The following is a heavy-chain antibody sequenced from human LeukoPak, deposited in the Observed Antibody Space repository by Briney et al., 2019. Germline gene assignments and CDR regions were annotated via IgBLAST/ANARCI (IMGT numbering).Heavy chain of an antibody. Sequence: SETLSLTCTVSGGSIVSHYWNWIRQPPGKGLEWIGYIYYSGSTNYNPSLKSRVTISVDTSKNQFSLKLSSVTAADTAVYYCAGSPIGYFDWLSHFDYWGQGTLVTVSS. CDR1: GGSIVSHY. CDR2: IYYSGST. CDR3: AGSPIGYFDWLSHFDY. D-gene: IGHD3-9*01. V-gene: IGHV4-59*11. J-gene: IGHJ4*02.